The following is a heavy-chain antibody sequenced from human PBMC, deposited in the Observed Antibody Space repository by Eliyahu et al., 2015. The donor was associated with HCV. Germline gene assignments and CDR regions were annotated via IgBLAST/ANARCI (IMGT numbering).Heavy chain of an antibody. D-gene: IGHD2-15*01. CDR3: ANNYTKQGRNIAREGYCSGGKCYAPGY. CDR1: GFTFSSYA. V-gene: IGHV3-23*01. Sequence: EVQLLESGGGLVQPGGSLRLSCAASGFTFSSYAXSWVRQAPGXGLEWVSVISGSGGSTYYADSVKGRFTISRDNSKNTLYLQMNSLRAKDTAIYYCANNYTKQGRNIAREGYCSGGKCYAPGYWGQGTLVTVSS. CDR2: ISGSGGST. J-gene: IGHJ4*02.